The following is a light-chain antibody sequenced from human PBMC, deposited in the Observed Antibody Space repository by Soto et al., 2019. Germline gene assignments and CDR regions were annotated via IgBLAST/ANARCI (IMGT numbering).Light chain of an antibody. Sequence: DIQMTQSPSTLSASVGDRVIITCRASQTIGTWLAWYQQKPGKAPKLLIYKASTLESGVPSNVSGSGSGTEFTLTISSLQPDDFAAYDYQQYNGFSWTFGQGTKVEIK. CDR3: QQYNGFSWT. J-gene: IGKJ1*01. CDR2: KAS. CDR1: QTIGTW. V-gene: IGKV1-5*03.